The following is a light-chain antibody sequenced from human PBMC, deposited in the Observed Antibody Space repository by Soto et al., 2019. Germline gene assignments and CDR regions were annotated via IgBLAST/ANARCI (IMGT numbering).Light chain of an antibody. J-gene: IGKJ4*01. V-gene: IGKV1-27*01. CDR3: QNYNSAPLT. Sequence: TQSPATLSLSPGERATLSCRASQSVSSYLAWYQQKPGKVPKLLIYAASTLQSGVPSRFSGGGSGADFTLTISSLQPEDVATYYCQNYNSAPLTFGGGTKVEIK. CDR2: AAS. CDR1: QSVSSY.